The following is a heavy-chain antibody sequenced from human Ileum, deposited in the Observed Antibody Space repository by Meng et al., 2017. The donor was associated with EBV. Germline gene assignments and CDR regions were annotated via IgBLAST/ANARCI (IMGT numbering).Heavy chain of an antibody. CDR2: TYRRSRWYY. V-gene: IGHV6-1*01. CDR1: VDSVSSDKTA. J-gene: IGHJ5*02. Sequence: QSQLPSSRPALLPPSQSLSLACVISVDSVSSDKTAWIWIRQSPSRGLEWLGRTYRRSRWYYDYALSVKSRINISPDTSKNQVSLQLNSVTDEDTGIYYCATSRIAKFDRWGQGTLVTVSS. CDR3: ATSRIAKFDR.